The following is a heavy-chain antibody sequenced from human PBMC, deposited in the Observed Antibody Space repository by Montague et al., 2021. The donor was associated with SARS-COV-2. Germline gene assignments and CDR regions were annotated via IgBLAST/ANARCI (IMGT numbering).Heavy chain of an antibody. CDR1: GASVGSSD. J-gene: IGHJ3*02. CDR3: ARETMTADAFDI. V-gene: IGHV4-59*02. CDR2: FYSVGNT. D-gene: IGHD1-14*01. Sequence: SETLSLTCTVSGASVGSSDWGWIRQSPGKGLEWIGYFYSVGNTDYNPSLKSRVTMSRDTSKKQFSLKVRSVTAADTAVYFCARETMTADAFDIWGQGTMVTVSS.